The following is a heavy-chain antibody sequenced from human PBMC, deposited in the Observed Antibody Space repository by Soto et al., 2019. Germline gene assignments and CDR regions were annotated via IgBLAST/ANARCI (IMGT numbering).Heavy chain of an antibody. CDR3: AHPRGYGVFDAYDI. CDR2: LTPSGDST. J-gene: IGHJ3*02. V-gene: IGHV3-23*01. D-gene: IGHD4-17*01. CDR1: GFTFSTYA. Sequence: GGSLRLSCVASGFTFSTYAMNWVRQAPGKGLEWVSALTPSGDSTYYADSVKGRFTISRDNSMSALYLQMNSLRVGDTAVYYCAHPRGYGVFDAYDIWGQGTMVTVSS.